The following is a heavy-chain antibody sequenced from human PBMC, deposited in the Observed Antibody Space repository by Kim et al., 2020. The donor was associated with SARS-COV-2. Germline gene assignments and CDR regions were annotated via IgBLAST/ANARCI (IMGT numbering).Heavy chain of an antibody. Sequence: GGSLRLSCETSGFKFDRYAVHWVRQPPGKGLEWVSGLSLDSERTGYADSVKGRFTVSRDTAKNTVSLQMNSLRPEDTALYYCTRDLVPGGADYWGQGTLV. D-gene: IGHD6-6*01. V-gene: IGHV3-9*01. CDR2: LSLDSERT. CDR1: GFKFDRYA. J-gene: IGHJ4*02. CDR3: TRDLVPGGADY.